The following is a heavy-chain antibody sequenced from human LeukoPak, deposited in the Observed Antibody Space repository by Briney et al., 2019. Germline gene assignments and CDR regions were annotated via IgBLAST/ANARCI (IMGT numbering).Heavy chain of an antibody. CDR2: IYYSGST. D-gene: IGHD6-19*01. CDR1: GGSISSYY. Sequence: AETLSLTCTVSGGSISSYYWSWIRQPPGKGLEWIGYIYYSGSTNYNPSLKSRVTISVDTSKNQFSLKLSSVTAADTAVYYCASYNGRGAVGARDAFDIWGHAKTVSVSP. CDR3: ASYNGRGAVGARDAFDI. J-gene: IGHJ3*02. V-gene: IGHV4-59*01.